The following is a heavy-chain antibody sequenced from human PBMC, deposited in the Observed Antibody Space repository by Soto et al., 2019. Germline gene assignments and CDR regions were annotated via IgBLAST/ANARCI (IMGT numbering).Heavy chain of an antibody. CDR2: IYWDDDK. V-gene: IGHV2-5*02. D-gene: IGHD3-10*01. CDR1: GFSLSTSGVG. J-gene: IGHJ6*02. Sequence: QITLKESGPTLVKPTQTLTLTCTFSGFSLSTSGVGVGWIRQPPGKALEWLALIYWDDDKRYSPSLKSRLTITXXTXKXRVVITMTNMDPVDTATYYCAHSYGSGKRNYYGIDVWGQGTTVTVSS. CDR3: AHSYGSGKRNYYGIDV.